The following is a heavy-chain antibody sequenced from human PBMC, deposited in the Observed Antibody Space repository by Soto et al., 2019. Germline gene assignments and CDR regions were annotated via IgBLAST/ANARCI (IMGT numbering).Heavy chain of an antibody. CDR2: ISYDGSNK. V-gene: IGHV3-30-3*01. Sequence: GGSLRLSCAASGFTFSSYAMHWVRQAPGKGLEWVAVISYDGSNKYYADSVKGRFTISGDNSKNTLYLQMNSLRAEDTAVYYCARDKRDLRFLEWSYYFDYWGQGTLVTVS. CDR1: GFTFSSYA. D-gene: IGHD3-3*01. J-gene: IGHJ4*02. CDR3: ARDKRDLRFLEWSYYFDY.